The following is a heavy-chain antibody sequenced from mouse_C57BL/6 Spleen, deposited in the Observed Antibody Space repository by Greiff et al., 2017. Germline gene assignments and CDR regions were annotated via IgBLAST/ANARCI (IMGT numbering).Heavy chain of an antibody. D-gene: IGHD1-1*01. Sequence: VKLEESGAELVKPGASVKISCKVSGYAFSSYWKNWVKQRLGKGLEGIGQFCPGDGDTNYNGKFKGMATLTADKSSSTAYLQLSSLTSEDSAVYFCAREGDYEGSSPGDFDVWGTGTTLTVSS. CDR1: GYAFSSYW. V-gene: IGHV1-80*01. CDR2: FCPGDGDT. CDR3: AREGDYEGSSPGDFDV. J-gene: IGHJ1*03.